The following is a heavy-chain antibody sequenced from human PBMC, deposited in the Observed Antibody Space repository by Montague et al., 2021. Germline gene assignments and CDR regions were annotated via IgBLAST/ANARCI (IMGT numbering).Heavy chain of an antibody. J-gene: IGHJ6*03. CDR3: ARASSYGKSSYYYMDV. CDR2: ISYDGIKE. V-gene: IGHV3-30-3*01. D-gene: IGHD4-17*01. Sequence: SLRLSCAPSGFPFSSYAMHWVCQAPGRGLEWVAVISYDGIKEYYADSVRGRFTISRDNSNNTLYMQMNSLRAEDTAMYYCARASSYGKSSYYYMDVWGRGTTVTVSS. CDR1: GFPFSSYA.